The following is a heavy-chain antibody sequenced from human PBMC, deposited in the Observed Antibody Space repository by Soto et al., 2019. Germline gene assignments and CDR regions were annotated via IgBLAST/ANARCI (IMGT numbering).Heavy chain of an antibody. D-gene: IGHD3-10*01. CDR3: ARDNRLGVEKVYGYALDI. Sequence: SGTLSPTCTVSGGSISSYYWSWIREPPGKVLEWIGYIDYSGSTTYNPSLKSRVTISVDTSKNQFSLKLSSVTAADTAVYYCARDNRLGVEKVYGYALDIWGQGTMVTVSS. CDR2: IDYSGST. V-gene: IGHV4-59*01. CDR1: GGSISSYY. J-gene: IGHJ3*02.